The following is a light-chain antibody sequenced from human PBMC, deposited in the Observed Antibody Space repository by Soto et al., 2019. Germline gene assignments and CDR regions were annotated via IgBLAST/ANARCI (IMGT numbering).Light chain of an antibody. CDR2: VNS. CDR3: HSSYRSLSGYV. Sequence: QSALTQPASVSGAPGQRVTISCTGTSSNIGAGYDVHWYQQLPGTAPRLLIDVNSNRPSGVPDRFSGSKSGTSASLAITGLQADDEADYYCHSSYRSLSGYVFGTGTKLTVL. CDR1: SSNIGAGYD. J-gene: IGLJ1*01. V-gene: IGLV1-40*01.